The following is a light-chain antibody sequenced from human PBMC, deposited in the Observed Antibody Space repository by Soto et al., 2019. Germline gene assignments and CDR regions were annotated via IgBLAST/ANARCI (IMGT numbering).Light chain of an antibody. Sequence: QSALTQPASVSGTPGQSITISCTGTISDIGGYNYVSWYQQFPGKAPKLIIVEVSGRPSGVSDRFSGSKSGNTASLTISGLQAEDEADYYCSSYTNKNSYILFGGGTKVTVL. V-gene: IGLV2-14*01. CDR1: ISDIGGYNY. CDR2: EVS. J-gene: IGLJ2*01. CDR3: SSYTNKNSYIL.